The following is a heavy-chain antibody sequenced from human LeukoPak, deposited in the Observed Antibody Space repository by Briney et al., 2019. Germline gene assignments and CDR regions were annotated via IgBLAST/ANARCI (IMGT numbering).Heavy chain of an antibody. J-gene: IGHJ4*02. Sequence: GGSLRLSCAASGLTFSTSAMSWVRQAPGKGLGWVSAISGSGGSTYYADSVKGRFTISRDNSKNTLYLQMNSLTSEDTAVYYCARAPSPYYYDSSAYYSDYWGQGTLVTVSS. CDR3: ARAPSPYYYDSSAYYSDY. CDR1: GLTFSTSA. CDR2: ISGSGGST. D-gene: IGHD3-22*01. V-gene: IGHV3-23*01.